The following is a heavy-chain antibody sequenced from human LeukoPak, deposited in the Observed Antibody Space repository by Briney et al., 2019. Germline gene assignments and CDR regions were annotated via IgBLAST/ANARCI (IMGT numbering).Heavy chain of an antibody. CDR1: GFPFSMYG. CDR2: ISGSGGNT. J-gene: IGHJ3*02. CDR3: TRSGRGGAFDI. D-gene: IGHD1-26*01. V-gene: IGHV3-23*01. Sequence: GGSLRLSCAASGFPFSMYGMGWIRQAAGKGLEWVSAISGSGGNTYYADSVKGRFTISGDNAKNTQYLQMNSLRAEDTAVYYCTRSGRGGAFDIWGQGTMVTVSS.